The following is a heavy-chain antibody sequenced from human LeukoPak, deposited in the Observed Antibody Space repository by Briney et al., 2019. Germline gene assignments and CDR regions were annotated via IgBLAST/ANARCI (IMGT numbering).Heavy chain of an antibody. D-gene: IGHD3-9*01. J-gene: IGHJ3*02. CDR3: ARNYDILIDAFDI. CDR2: ISSSSIHI. CDR1: GFTFSRYN. V-gene: IGHV3-21*01. Sequence: PGGSLRLSCAASGFTFSRYNMEWVRHAPGKGLEWVSSISSSSIHIHYADSVKGRFTISRDNARNSLYLQLNSLRAEDTAVYYCARNYDILIDAFDIWGQGTMVTVSS.